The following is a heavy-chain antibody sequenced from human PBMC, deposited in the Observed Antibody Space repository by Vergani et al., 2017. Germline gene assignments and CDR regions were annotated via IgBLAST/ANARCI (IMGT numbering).Heavy chain of an antibody. CDR3: ASRYYDGSGSYYPFDY. Sequence: QVQLVQSGAEVKKPGSSVKVSCKASGGTFSSYAISWVRQAPGQGLEWLGRIIPLLGIANYAQKFQGRVTITADKSTSTAYMELSSLRSEDTAVYYCASRYYDGSGSYYPFDYWGQGTLVTVSS. D-gene: IGHD3-10*01. J-gene: IGHJ4*02. V-gene: IGHV1-69*04. CDR1: GGTFSSYA. CDR2: IIPLLGIA.